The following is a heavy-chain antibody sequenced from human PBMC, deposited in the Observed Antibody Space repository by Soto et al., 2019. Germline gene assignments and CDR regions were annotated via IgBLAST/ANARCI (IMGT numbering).Heavy chain of an antibody. D-gene: IGHD6-19*01. CDR3: TTTAVAGTYYYFDY. J-gene: IGHJ4*02. V-gene: IGHV3-15*01. Sequence: GGSLRLSCAASGFTFSNAWMSWVRQAPGKGLEWVGRIKSKTDGGTTDYAAPVKGRFTISRDDSKNTLYLQMNSLKTEDTSVYYCTTTAVAGTYYYFDYWGQGTLVTVSS. CDR1: GFTFSNAW. CDR2: IKSKTDGGTT.